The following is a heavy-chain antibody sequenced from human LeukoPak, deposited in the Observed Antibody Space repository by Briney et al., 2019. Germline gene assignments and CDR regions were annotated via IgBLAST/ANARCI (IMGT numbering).Heavy chain of an antibody. D-gene: IGHD2-2*01. CDR2: ISSSSSYI. CDR1: GFTFSRYS. Sequence: GGSLRLSCAASGFTFSRYSMNWVRQAPGKGLEWVSSISSSSSYIYYADLVKGRLTISRDNAKNSLYLQMNSLRAEDTAVYYCARECTSTSCYFHYWGQGTLVTVSS. CDR3: ARECTSTSCYFHY. V-gene: IGHV3-21*01. J-gene: IGHJ4*02.